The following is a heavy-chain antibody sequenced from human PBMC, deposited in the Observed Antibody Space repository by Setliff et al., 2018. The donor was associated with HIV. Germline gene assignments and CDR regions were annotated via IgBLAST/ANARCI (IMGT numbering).Heavy chain of an antibody. V-gene: IGHV5-51*01. CDR1: GYSFTSNW. CDR3: ARHRHTAAGTLDAFEI. Sequence: PGESLKISCKGSGYSFTSNWIGWVRQMPGKGLEWMGIIHPVDSDTRYSPSFQGQVTISADKSISTAYLQWSTLKASDTAIYYCARHRHTAAGTLDAFEIWGQGTVVTVSS. D-gene: IGHD6-13*01. J-gene: IGHJ3*02. CDR2: IHPVDSDT.